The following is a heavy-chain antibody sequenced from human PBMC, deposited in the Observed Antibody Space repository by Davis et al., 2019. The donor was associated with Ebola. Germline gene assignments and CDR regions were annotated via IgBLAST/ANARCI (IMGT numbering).Heavy chain of an antibody. J-gene: IGHJ6*03. CDR3: ARRTHDPSWSYRYYMDV. D-gene: IGHD1-26*01. CDR1: GGSVSSSSYY. V-gene: IGHV4-61*01. Sequence: PSETLSLTCTVSGGSVSSSSYYWTWIRQPPGKGLEWIGYVYYNGNTNYNPSLKSRVTTSVDTSNSQFSLIVSSVTAADTAVYYCARRTHDPSWSYRYYMDVWGKGTTVTVSS. CDR2: VYYNGNT.